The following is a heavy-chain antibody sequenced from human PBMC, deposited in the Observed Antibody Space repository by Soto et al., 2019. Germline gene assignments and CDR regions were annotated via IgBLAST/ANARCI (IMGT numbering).Heavy chain of an antibody. V-gene: IGHV4-61*01. CDR2: IYYSGST. CDR1: GGSVSSGSYY. J-gene: IGHJ6*02. CDR3: ARAIVDNAMARQCYYYGMDV. Sequence: PSETLSLTCTVSGGSVSSGSYYWSWIRQPPGKGLEWIGYIYYSGSTNYNPSLKSRVTISVDTSKNQFSLKLSSVTAADTAVYYCARAIVDNAMARQCYYYGMDVWGQGTTVTVSS. D-gene: IGHD5-18*01.